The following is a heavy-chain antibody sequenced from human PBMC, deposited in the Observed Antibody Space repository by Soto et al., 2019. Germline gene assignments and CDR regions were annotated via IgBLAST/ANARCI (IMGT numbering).Heavy chain of an antibody. CDR3: ERDGRERRYYLDF. D-gene: IGHD1-1*01. CDR2: TDNGGGST. J-gene: IGHJ4*02. V-gene: IGHV3-74*03. Sequence: EVQLVESGGGLIQPGGSLRLSCAASGFTFGNYWMHWVRQAPGKGLVWVSRTDNGGGSTTYADSVKGRFTISRDNAKKKLYLQRNGLTADDTAVYVCERDGRERRYYLDFWGQGTLVTVSS. CDR1: GFTFGNYW.